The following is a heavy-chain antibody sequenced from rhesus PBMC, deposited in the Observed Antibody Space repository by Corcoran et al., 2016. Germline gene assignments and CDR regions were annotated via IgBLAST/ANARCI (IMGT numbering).Heavy chain of an antibody. CDR3: ARGGWSDYYEDGLDS. CDR2: IYGSSTST. V-gene: IGHV4S10*01. CDR1: GGSISDSYR. D-gene: IGHD3-22*01. J-gene: IGHJ6*01. Sequence: QVQLQESGPGVVKPSETLSLTCAVSGGSISDSYRWSWIRQPTGKGLEWIGYIYGSSTSTNYNPSLKSRVTISKDTSKNQFSLKLSSVTAADTAVYYCARGGWSDYYEDGLDSWGQGVVVTVSS.